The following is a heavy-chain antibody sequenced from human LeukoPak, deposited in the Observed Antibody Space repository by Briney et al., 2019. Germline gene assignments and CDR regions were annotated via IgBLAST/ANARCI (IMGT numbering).Heavy chain of an antibody. CDR2: ISAYNGNT. V-gene: IGHV1-18*01. CDR3: ARGGEYDYDDYVVGWFDP. D-gene: IGHD4-17*01. J-gene: IGHJ5*02. Sequence: ASVKVSCKASGYTFTSYGISWVRQAPGQGLEWMGWISAYNGNTNYAQKLQGRVTMTTDTSTSTAYMELRSLRSDDTAVYYCARGGEYDYDDYVVGWFDPWGQGTLVTVSS. CDR1: GYTFTSYG.